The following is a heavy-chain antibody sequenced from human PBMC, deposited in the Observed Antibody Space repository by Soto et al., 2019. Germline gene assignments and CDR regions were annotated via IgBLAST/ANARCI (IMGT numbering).Heavy chain of an antibody. CDR2: IYYSGST. CDR1: GGSISSGGYS. Sequence: SETLSLTCAVSGGSISSGGYSWSWIRQPPGKGLEWIGSIYYSGSTYYNPSLKSRVTISVDTSKNQFSLKLSSVTAADTAVYYCARRGKLLWFGELSPNYYGMDVWGQGTTVTVSS. V-gene: IGHV4-39*01. D-gene: IGHD3-10*01. CDR3: ARRGKLLWFGELSPNYYGMDV. J-gene: IGHJ6*02.